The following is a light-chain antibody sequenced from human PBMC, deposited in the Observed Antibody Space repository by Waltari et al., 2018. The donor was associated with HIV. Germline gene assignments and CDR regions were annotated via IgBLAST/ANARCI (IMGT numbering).Light chain of an antibody. CDR3: SSYTSSSTV. Sequence: SAPTQPASVSGSPGQSIPISCTGTSSDVGGYIYVSWYQQNPGKAPNLMIYDVSNRPAGVSNRFSGSKSGNTASLTISGLQAEDEADYYCSSYTSSSTVFGTGTKVTVL. CDR2: DVS. V-gene: IGLV2-14*01. J-gene: IGLJ1*01. CDR1: SSDVGGYIY.